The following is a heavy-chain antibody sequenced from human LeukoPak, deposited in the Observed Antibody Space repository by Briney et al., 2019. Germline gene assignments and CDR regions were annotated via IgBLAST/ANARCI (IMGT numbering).Heavy chain of an antibody. CDR2: ISGSGDST. J-gene: IGHJ4*02. V-gene: IGHV3-23*01. Sequence: TGGSLRLSCAASGFTFSGYAMSWVRQAPGKGLEWVSAISGSGDSTYYADSVKGRFTSSRDNSKNTLYLQMNSLRAEDTAVYYCARDHHFIAVAGADFDYWGQGTLVTVSS. D-gene: IGHD6-19*01. CDR1: GFTFSGYA. CDR3: ARDHHFIAVAGADFDY.